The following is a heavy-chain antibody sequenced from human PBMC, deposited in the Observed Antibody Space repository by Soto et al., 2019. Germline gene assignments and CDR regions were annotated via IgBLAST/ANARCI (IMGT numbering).Heavy chain of an antibody. Sequence: QVQLVESGGDLVKPGGSLRLSCAASGFTFSDYYMSWIRQAPGKGLEWVSYISSSSDTISYADSVKGRFSISRDNAKNSMFLQMNSLRAEDTAVYNCVKVEYGGRLDYWGQGALVTVSS. V-gene: IGHV3-11*01. CDR2: ISSSSDTI. CDR3: VKVEYGGRLDY. CDR1: GFTFSDYY. D-gene: IGHD2-2*01. J-gene: IGHJ4*02.